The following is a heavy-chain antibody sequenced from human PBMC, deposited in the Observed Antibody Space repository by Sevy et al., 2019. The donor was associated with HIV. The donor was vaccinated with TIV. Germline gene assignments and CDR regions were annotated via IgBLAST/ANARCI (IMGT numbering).Heavy chain of an antibody. D-gene: IGHD3-3*01. V-gene: IGHV1-69*13. J-gene: IGHJ4*02. CDR1: GGTFSSYA. CDR2: IIPIFGTA. Sequence: ASVKVSCKASGGTFSSYAISWVRQAPGQGLEWMGGIIPIFGTANYAQKFQGRVTITADESTSTAYMELSSLRSEDTAVYYCARGKQELRFLEWLTSVGYYFDYWGQGTLVTVSS. CDR3: ARGKQELRFLEWLTSVGYYFDY.